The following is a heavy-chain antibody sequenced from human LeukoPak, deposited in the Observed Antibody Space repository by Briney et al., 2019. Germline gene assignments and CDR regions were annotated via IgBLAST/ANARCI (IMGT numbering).Heavy chain of an antibody. D-gene: IGHD6-13*01. CDR1: GFTFSSYW. V-gene: IGHV3-7*04. J-gene: IGHJ4*02. CDR3: ARGTIAAARYYYFDY. CDR2: IKQDGSEK. Sequence: PGGSLRLSCAASGFTFSSYWMSWVRQAPGKGLEWVANIKQDGSEKYYVDSVKGRFTISRDNAKNSLYLQMNSLRAEDTAVYYCARGTIAAARYYYFDYWGQGTQVTVSS.